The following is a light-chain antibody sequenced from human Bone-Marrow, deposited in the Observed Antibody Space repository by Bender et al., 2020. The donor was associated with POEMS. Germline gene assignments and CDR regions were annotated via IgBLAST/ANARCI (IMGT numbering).Light chain of an antibody. CDR3: QSWGSNTAV. CDR2: QDT. Sequence: SHELTQPPSVSVSPGQTATITCSGEKLGEEYACWYQQKPGQSPVVVIYQDTKRPSGIPERFSSSTSGNTASLTISGTQTMDEADYYCQSWGSNTAVFGGGTKLTVL. J-gene: IGLJ2*01. CDR1: KLGEEY. V-gene: IGLV3-1*01.